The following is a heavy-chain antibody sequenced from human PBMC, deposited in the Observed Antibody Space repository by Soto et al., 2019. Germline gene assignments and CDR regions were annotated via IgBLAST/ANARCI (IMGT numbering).Heavy chain of an antibody. CDR2: INAGNGNT. CDR1: GYAFTSYA. V-gene: IGHV1-3*01. CDR3: ARDLTIFGVVCFGY. D-gene: IGHD3-3*01. J-gene: IGHJ4*02. Sequence: GASVKVSCKASGYAFTSYAMHWVRQAPGQRLEWMGWINAGNGNTKYSQKFQGRVTITRDTSASTAYMELSSLRSEDTAVYYCARDLTIFGVVCFGYWGQGTLVTVSS.